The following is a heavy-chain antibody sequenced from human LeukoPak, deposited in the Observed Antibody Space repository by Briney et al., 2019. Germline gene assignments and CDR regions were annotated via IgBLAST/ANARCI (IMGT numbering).Heavy chain of an antibody. Sequence: GGSLRLSCAASGFTFSSYSMNWVRQAPGKGLEWVSGISGSGSNTYYADSVKGRFTISRDNSKNTLYLQMSSLRAEDTAVYYCARLGHSSSSPFDYWGQGTLVTVSS. CDR3: ARLGHSSSSPFDY. J-gene: IGHJ4*02. CDR2: ISGSGSNT. V-gene: IGHV3-NL1*01. CDR1: GFTFSSYS. D-gene: IGHD6-6*01.